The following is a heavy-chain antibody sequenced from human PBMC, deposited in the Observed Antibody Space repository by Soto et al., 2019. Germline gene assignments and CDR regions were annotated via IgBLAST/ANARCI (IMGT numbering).Heavy chain of an antibody. CDR2: IYYSGST. D-gene: IGHD5-12*01. CDR3: ARHSGGGDGYNLPFDY. Sequence: SETLSLTCTVSGGSINSNSYYWGWIRQPPGKGLEWIGSIYYSGSTYYNPSLKSRVTISVDSSKNQFSLKLSSVTAADTAVYYCARHSGGGDGYNLPFDYWGQGTQVTVSS. V-gene: IGHV4-39*01. J-gene: IGHJ4*02. CDR1: GGSINSNSYY.